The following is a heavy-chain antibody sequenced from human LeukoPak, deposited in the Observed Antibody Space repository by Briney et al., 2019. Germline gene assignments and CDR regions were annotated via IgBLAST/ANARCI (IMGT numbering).Heavy chain of an antibody. V-gene: IGHV3-23*01. Sequence: GGSLRLSCAASGFTFSSYAMSWVRQDPGKGLEWVSAISGSGGSTYYADSVKGRFTISRDNSKNTLYLQMNSLRAEDTAVYYCAKGGYCSSTSCYGVINWFDPWGQGTLVTVSS. CDR2: ISGSGGST. CDR3: AKGGYCSSTSCYGVINWFDP. D-gene: IGHD2-2*01. J-gene: IGHJ5*02. CDR1: GFTFSSYA.